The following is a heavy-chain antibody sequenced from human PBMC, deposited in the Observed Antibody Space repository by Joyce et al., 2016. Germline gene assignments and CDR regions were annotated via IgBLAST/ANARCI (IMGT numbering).Heavy chain of an antibody. CDR2: IKSKSDGGTT. CDR3: ATDFSGGF. Sequence: EMQLVESGGGLVKPGDSLRLSCAASGFTFSNTKMNWVRQAPGKGLAWVGHIKSKSDGGTTVYAAPVKGRFTISRDDSKNTLYLQMNSLKPKDTAIYYCATDFSGGFWGQGTLVTVSS. CDR1: GFTFSNTK. D-gene: IGHD3-10*01. J-gene: IGHJ4*02. V-gene: IGHV3-15*01.